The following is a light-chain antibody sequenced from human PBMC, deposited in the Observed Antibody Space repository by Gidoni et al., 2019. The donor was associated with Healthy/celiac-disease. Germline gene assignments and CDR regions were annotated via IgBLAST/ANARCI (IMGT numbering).Light chain of an antibody. CDR2: DAS. J-gene: IGKJ5*01. CDR1: QSVSSY. Sequence: DIVLTQSPATLSLSPGERATLSCRASQSVSSYLAWYQQKPGQAPRLLIYDASNRATGIPARFSGSGSGTDFTLTISSLEPEDFAVYYRQQRSNWPITFGQGTRLEIK. V-gene: IGKV3-11*01. CDR3: QQRSNWPIT.